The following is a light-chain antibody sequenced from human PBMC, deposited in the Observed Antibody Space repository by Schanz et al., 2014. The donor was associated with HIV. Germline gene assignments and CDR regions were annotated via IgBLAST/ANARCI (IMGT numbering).Light chain of an antibody. Sequence: QSALTQPPSASGSPGQAVAISCTGITSDVGGYKSVSWYQQHPGKAPKLLIYDVYKRVSGVPDRFSGSKSANSASLTISGLQAEDEADYYCSSYAGTNNLWVFGGGTKLTVL. J-gene: IGLJ3*02. CDR2: DVY. CDR3: SSYAGTNNLWV. V-gene: IGLV2-8*01. CDR1: TSDVGGYKS.